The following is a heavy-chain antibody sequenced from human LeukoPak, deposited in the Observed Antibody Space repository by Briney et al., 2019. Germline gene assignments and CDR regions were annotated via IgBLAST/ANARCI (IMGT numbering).Heavy chain of an antibody. CDR3: ARLADYYYGSGSYYDGGGWFDP. D-gene: IGHD3-10*01. CDR1: GYTFTSYD. CDR2: MNPNSGNT. Sequence: GASVKVSCKASGYTFTSYDINWVRQATRQGLEWMGWMNPNSGNTGYAQKFQGRVTMTRNTSISTAYMELSSLRSEDTAVYYCARLADYYYGSGSYYDGGGWFDPWGQGTLVTVSS. J-gene: IGHJ5*02. V-gene: IGHV1-8*01.